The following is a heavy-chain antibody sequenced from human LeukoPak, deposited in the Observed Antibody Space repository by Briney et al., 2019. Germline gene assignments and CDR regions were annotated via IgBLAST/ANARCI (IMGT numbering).Heavy chain of an antibody. D-gene: IGHD4-17*01. CDR3: ARSYGDYRDYYYYGMDV. CDR1: GYSFTSYL. V-gene: IGHV5-51*01. Sequence: GESLKISCKGSGYSFTSYLVGWVRQMPGKGLEWMGIIYPGDSDTRYSPSFQGQVTISADKSISTAYLQWSSLKASDTAMYYCARSYGDYRDYYYYGMDVWGQGTTVTVSS. CDR2: IYPGDSDT. J-gene: IGHJ6*02.